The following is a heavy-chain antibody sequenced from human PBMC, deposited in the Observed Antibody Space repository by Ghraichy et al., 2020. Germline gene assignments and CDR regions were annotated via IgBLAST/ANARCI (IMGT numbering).Heavy chain of an antibody. V-gene: IGHV3-21*01. J-gene: IGHJ4*02. CDR1: GFTFSSYS. CDR3: ARWRDDYGDYGFDY. Sequence: GGSLRLSCAASGFTFSSYSMNWVRQAPGKGLEWVSSISSSSSYIYYADSVKGRFTISRDNAKNSLYLQMNSLRAEDTAVYYCARWRDDYGDYGFDYWGQGTLVTVSS. D-gene: IGHD4-17*01. CDR2: ISSSSSYI.